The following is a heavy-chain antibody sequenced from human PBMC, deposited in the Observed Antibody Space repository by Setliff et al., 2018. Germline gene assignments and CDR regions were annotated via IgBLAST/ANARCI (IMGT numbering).Heavy chain of an antibody. CDR3: ARGGVDTAMVYYFDY. CDR1: GGSISSHY. CDR2: IYYSGST. D-gene: IGHD5-18*01. V-gene: IGHV4-59*11. J-gene: IGHJ4*02. Sequence: SETLSLTCTVSGGSISSHYWSWIRQPPGKGLEWIGSIYYSGSTNYNPSLKSRVTIPVDTSKNQFSLKPSSVTAADTAVYYCARGGVDTAMVYYFDYWGQGTLVTVSS.